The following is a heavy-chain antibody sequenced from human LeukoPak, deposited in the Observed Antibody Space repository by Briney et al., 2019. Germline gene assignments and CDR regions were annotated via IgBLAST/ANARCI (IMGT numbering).Heavy chain of an antibody. CDR1: GFTFRSYG. CDR3: AKASGQHSSGYHAFDY. D-gene: IGHD3-22*01. CDR2: IQYDGTNK. J-gene: IGHJ4*02. V-gene: IGHV3-30*02. Sequence: GGSLRLSCAASGFTFRSYGMYWVRQAPGKGLEWVALIQYDGTNKYYADSVKGRFTISRDNSKNTLYLQMNSLRAEDTAVYYCAKASGQHSSGYHAFDYWGQGTLVTVSS.